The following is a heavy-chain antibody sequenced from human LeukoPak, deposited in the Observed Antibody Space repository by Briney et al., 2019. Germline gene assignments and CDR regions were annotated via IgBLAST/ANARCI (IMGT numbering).Heavy chain of an antibody. J-gene: IGHJ5*02. CDR1: GGSFSGYY. Sequence: SETLSLTCAVYGGSFSGYYWSWIRQPPGKGLEWIGEINHSGSTNYKPSLKSRVTISVDTSKNQFSLKLSSVTASDTAVYYCARWITYYDFWSGYKWFDPWGQGTLVTVSS. D-gene: IGHD3-3*01. CDR3: ARWITYYDFWSGYKWFDP. CDR2: INHSGST. V-gene: IGHV4-34*01.